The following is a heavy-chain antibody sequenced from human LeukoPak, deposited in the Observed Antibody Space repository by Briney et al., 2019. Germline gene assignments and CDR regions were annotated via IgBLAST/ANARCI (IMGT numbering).Heavy chain of an antibody. V-gene: IGHV1-69*06. Sequence: SVKVSCKASGVTFSSYAISWVRQAPGQGLEWMGGIIPIFGTTNYAQKFQDRVTITADKSTSTAYMELSSLRSEDTAVYYCARVVGFYMDVWGKGTTVTVSS. CDR3: ARVVGFYMDV. CDR2: IIPIFGTT. CDR1: GVTFSSYA. D-gene: IGHD1-26*01. J-gene: IGHJ6*03.